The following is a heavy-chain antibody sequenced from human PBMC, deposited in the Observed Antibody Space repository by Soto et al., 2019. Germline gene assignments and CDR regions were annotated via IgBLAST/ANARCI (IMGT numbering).Heavy chain of an antibody. CDR2: IYPGDSDT. J-gene: IGHJ6*02. V-gene: IGHV5-51*01. CDR1: GYSFTSYW. CDR3: AGTSTPTDYYYYGMDV. Sequence: GESLKISCKGSGYSFTSYWIGWVRQMPGKGLEWMGIIYPGDSDTRYSPSFQGQVTISADKSISTAYLQWSSLKASDTAMYYCAGTSTPTDYYYYGMDVWGQGTTVTVSS.